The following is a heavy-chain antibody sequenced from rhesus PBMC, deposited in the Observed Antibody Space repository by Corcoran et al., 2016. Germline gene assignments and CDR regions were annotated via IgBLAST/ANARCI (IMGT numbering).Heavy chain of an antibody. CDR2: IYCVRGCT. CDR3: ARPVAFDF. J-gene: IGHJ3*01. V-gene: IGHV4-92*01. CDR1: CGSISSSNW. Sequence: QVQLQESGPGLVEPSETLSLTCAVSCGSISSSNWLRWLRQSPGKGLEWIGYIYCVRGCTSDNPSLKVRVTMSTDTSKTQLSLKRRSVTAADPSWYYCARPVAFDFWGQWLRVTVSS.